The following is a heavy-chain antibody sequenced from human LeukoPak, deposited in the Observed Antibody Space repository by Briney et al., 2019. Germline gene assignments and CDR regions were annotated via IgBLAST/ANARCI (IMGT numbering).Heavy chain of an antibody. CDR2: IYTSGST. CDR3: ARDYDYYDSSGYYLRAFDI. J-gene: IGHJ3*02. CDR1: GGSISSYY. V-gene: IGHV4-4*07. D-gene: IGHD3-22*01. Sequence: SETLSLTCTVSGGSISSYYGSWIRQPAGKGLEWIGRIYTSGSTNYNPSLKSRVTMSVDTSKNQFSLKLSSVTAADTAVYYCARDYDYYDSSGYYLRAFDIWGQGTMVTVSS.